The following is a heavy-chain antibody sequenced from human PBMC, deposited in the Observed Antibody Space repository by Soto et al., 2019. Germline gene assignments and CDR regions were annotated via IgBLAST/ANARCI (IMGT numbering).Heavy chain of an antibody. Sequence: SETLSLTCAVYGGSFSGYYLSWIRQPPGKGLEWIGEINHSGSTNYNPSLKSRVTISVDTSKNQFSLKLSSVTAADTVVFYCAREGLDADYYYYYMDVWGKGTTVTVSS. CDR1: GGSFSGYY. J-gene: IGHJ6*03. V-gene: IGHV4-34*01. CDR2: INHSGST. D-gene: IGHD3-16*01. CDR3: AREGLDADYYYYYMDV.